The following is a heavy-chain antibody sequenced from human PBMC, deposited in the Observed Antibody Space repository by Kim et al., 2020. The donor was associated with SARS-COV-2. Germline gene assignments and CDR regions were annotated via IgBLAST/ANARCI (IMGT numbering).Heavy chain of an antibody. CDR1: GYIFSIYG. J-gene: IGHJ4*02. Sequence: ASVKVSCKASGYIFSIYGISWVRQAPGQGLEWMGWISADNGDTNYAQRFQDRVTMTKDTSTGTVYMELRSLRFDDTAVYYCARDHGGGVATDTFDYWGQGTLVAVAS. CDR2: ISADNGDT. CDR3: ARDHGGGVATDTFDY. V-gene: IGHV1-18*04. D-gene: IGHD2-8*02.